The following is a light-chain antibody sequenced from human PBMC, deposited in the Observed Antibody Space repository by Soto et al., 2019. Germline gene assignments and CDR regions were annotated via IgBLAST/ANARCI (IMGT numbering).Light chain of an antibody. V-gene: IGKV3-11*01. CDR1: QSVSSY. Sequence: EIVVTQSPPTLSLSPLARXTLXGKVSQSVSSYLAWYQQKPGQAPRLLIYDAANRATGIPARFSGSGSGTDFTLTISSLEPEDFAVYYCQQRSNWPPITFGQGTRLEIK. CDR2: DAA. J-gene: IGKJ5*01. CDR3: QQRSNWPPIT.